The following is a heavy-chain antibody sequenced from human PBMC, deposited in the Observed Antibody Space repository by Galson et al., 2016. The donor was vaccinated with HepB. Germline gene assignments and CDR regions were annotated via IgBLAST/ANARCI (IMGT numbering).Heavy chain of an antibody. V-gene: IGHV3-7*03. CDR1: GFTFSTYW. D-gene: IGHD2-2*01. CDR2: INEDGTKR. J-gene: IGHJ3*01. CDR3: ARDVGGLIEGVRGGNLSYYAFDV. Sequence: SLRLSCAASGFTFSTYWMNWVRQAPGKGLEWVAKINEDGTKRNYMESMKGRFTISRDNAKNSLYLQMYSLTAEDTAMYFCARDVGGLIEGVRGGNLSYYAFDVWGHGTMVTVSS.